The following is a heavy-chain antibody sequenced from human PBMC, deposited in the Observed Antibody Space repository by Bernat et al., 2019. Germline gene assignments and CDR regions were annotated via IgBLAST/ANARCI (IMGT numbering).Heavy chain of an antibody. CDR3: AREGAGFGEFEDAFDI. CDR2: INHSGST. D-gene: IGHD3-10*01. J-gene: IGHJ3*02. CDR1: GGSFSGYY. Sequence: QVQLQQWGAGLLKPSETLSLTCAVYGGSFSGYYWSWIRQPPGKGLEWIGEINHSGSTNYNPSLKSRVTISVDTSKNHFSLKLISVTAADTAVYYCAREGAGFGEFEDAFDIWGQGTMVTVSS. V-gene: IGHV4-34*01.